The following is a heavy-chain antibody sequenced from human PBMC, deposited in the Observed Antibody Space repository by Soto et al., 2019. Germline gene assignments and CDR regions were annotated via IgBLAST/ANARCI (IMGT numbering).Heavy chain of an antibody. D-gene: IGHD6-6*01. CDR2: INHSGST. Sequence: SETLSLTCAVYGGSFSGYYWSWIRQPPGKGLEWIGEINHSGSTNNNPSLKSRVTISVDTSKNQFSLKLSSVTAADTAVYYCARGHRYSSSSDFDYWGQGTLVTVSS. CDR3: ARGHRYSSSSDFDY. J-gene: IGHJ4*02. CDR1: GGSFSGYY. V-gene: IGHV4-34*01.